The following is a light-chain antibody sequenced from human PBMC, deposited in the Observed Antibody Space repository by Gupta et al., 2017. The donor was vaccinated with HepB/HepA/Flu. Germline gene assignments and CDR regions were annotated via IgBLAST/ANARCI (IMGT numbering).Light chain of an antibody. CDR3: RQALQTPRA. Sequence: DIVMTQSPLSLPVTPGEPASISCRSSQSLLHSNGYNYLDWYLQKPGQSPQLLIYLGSNRASGVPDRFSGSGSGTDFTLKISRVEAEDVGVYYCRQALQTPRAFGQGTXAEIK. CDR1: QSLLHSNGYNY. V-gene: IGKV2-28*01. CDR2: LGS. J-gene: IGKJ1*01.